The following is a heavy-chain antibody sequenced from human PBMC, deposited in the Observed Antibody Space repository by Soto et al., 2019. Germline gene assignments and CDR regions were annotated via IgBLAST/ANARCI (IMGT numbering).Heavy chain of an antibody. CDR1: GGSIRNNHYY. CDR3: ASQRRDLLSFFHY. Sequence: SETLSLTCTVSGGSIRNNHYYWGWVRQPPGKGLEWIASISYSGTTYYNPSLKSRVTKSVDTSRNQFSLKLTSLTAADTAVYYCASQRRDLLSFFHYWGQGAVVIVSS. CDR2: ISYSGTT. V-gene: IGHV4-39*01. J-gene: IGHJ4*02. D-gene: IGHD2-15*01.